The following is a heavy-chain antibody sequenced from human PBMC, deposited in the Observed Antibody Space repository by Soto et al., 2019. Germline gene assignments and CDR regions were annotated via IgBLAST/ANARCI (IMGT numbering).Heavy chain of an antibody. D-gene: IGHD5-12*01. CDR1: RDTFNSYA. CDR3: AAGGKNGYIK. J-gene: IGHJ4*02. CDR2: IIPILGTT. Sequence: SVKVSCKASRDTFNSYAITWVRQAPGQGLEWMGGIIPILGTTKYAQKFQGRVAMTADESTSTAYMELSSLRSEERAVYYCAAGGKNGYIKWGQGTQVTVSS. V-gene: IGHV1-69*13.